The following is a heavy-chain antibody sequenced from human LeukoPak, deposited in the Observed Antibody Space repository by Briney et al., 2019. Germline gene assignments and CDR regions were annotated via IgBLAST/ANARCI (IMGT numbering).Heavy chain of an antibody. CDR1: GYTFTGYY. J-gene: IGHJ3*02. Sequence: ASVKVSCKAAGYTFTGYYMHWVRQAPGQGLEWMGWINPNSGGTNYAQKLQGSVTMTRDTSISTAYMELSRLTSDDTAVYYCARDPPIGGADVFDIWGQGTIVADPS. CDR3: ARDPPIGGADVFDI. V-gene: IGHV1-2*02. CDR2: INPNSGGT. D-gene: IGHD3-10*01.